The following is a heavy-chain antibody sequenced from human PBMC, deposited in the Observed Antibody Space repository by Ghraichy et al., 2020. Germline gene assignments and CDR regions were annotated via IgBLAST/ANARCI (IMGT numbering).Heavy chain of an antibody. D-gene: IGHD4-23*01. J-gene: IGHJ4*02. CDR2: IYSGGST. V-gene: IGHV3-66*01. CDR3: ARDYYGGNYYYFDY. CDR1: GFTVNNNY. Sequence: GGSLRLSCAASGFTVNNNYMSWVRQAPGKGLEWVSVIYSGGSTYYADSVKGRFTISRDNSKNTLSLQMNSLRAEDTAVYYCARDYYGGNYYYFDYWGQGTLVTVSS.